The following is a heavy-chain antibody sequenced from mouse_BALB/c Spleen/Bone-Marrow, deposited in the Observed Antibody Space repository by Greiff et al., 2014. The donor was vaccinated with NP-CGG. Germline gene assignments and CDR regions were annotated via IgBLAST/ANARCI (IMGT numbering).Heavy chain of an antibody. CDR1: GYTFTSYV. J-gene: IGHJ4*01. D-gene: IGHD2-10*02. CDR2: INPYNDGT. CDR3: ARKVWYYAMDY. V-gene: IGHV1-14*01. Sequence: VQLQQSGPELVKPGASVKMSCKASGYTFTSYVMHWVKQKPGQGLEWIGYINPYNDGTKYNEKFKGKATLTSDKSSSTAYMELSSLTSEDSAVYYCARKVWYYAMDYWGQATSVPVPS.